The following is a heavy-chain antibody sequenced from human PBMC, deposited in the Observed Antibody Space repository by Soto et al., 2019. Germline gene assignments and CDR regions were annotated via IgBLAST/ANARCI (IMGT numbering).Heavy chain of an antibody. J-gene: IGHJ6*02. CDR3: ARRYYDILTPSYGMDV. D-gene: IGHD3-9*01. CDR1: GGTFSSYA. V-gene: IGHV1-69*12. CDR2: IIPIFGTA. Sequence: QVQLVQSGAEVKKPGSSVKVSCKASGGTFSSYAISWVRQAPGQGLEWMGGIIPIFGTANYAQKFQGRVTTTADESTSTAYMELRSLRSEDAALYYCARRYYDILTPSYGMDVWGQGTTVTVSS.